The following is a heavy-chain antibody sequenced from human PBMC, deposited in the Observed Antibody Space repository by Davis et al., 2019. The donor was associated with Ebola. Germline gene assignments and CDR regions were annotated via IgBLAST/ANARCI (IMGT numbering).Heavy chain of an antibody. CDR2: IYHSGST. CDR3: ARRRGTSFLGVTNFDY. CDR1: GGSISSSNW. V-gene: IGHV4-4*02. J-gene: IGHJ4*02. Sequence: MPGGSLRLSCAVSGGSISSSNWWSWVRQPPGKGLEWIGEIYHSGSTNYNPSLKSRVTISVDKSKNQFSLKLSSVTAADTAVYYCARRRGTSFLGVTNFDYWGQGTLVTVSS. D-gene: IGHD3-3*01.